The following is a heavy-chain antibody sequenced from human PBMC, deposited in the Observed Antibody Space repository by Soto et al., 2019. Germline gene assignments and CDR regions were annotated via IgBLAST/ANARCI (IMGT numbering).Heavy chain of an antibody. Sequence: EVQLVETGGDLIQPGGSLRLSCAASGFSVTASNMNWVRQAPGKGLEWVSVIFGADETYYADSVRGRFTISRDNSKNTVYLQMDSLRTEDTAIYYCARGGLDWGQGTLVTVSS. D-gene: IGHD3-16*01. CDR1: GFSVTASN. J-gene: IGHJ4*02. CDR3: ARGGLD. CDR2: IFGADET. V-gene: IGHV3-53*02.